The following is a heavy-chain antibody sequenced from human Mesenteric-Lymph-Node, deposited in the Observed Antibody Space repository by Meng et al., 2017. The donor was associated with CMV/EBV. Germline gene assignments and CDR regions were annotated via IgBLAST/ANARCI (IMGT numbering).Heavy chain of an antibody. D-gene: IGHD4-11*01. CDR3: AKDLRDYSNDY. CDR1: GFTFSSYG. CDR2: IPFDESQK. Sequence: GESLKISCAASGFTFSSYGIHWVRQAPGKGLEWVPVIPFDESQKFFAESVKGRFTISRDNSKNTLYLQMNSLRAEDTAVYYCAKDLRDYSNDYWGQGTLVTVSS. J-gene: IGHJ4*02. V-gene: IGHV3-30*12.